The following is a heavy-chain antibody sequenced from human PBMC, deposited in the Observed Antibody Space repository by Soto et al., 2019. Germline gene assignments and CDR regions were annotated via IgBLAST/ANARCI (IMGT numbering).Heavy chain of an antibody. D-gene: IGHD3-22*01. Sequence: GASVKVSCKASGYTFTRYGISWVRQAPGQGLERMGWISAYNGNTNYAQTLQGRVTMATDTSTSTANMQLMSLRSDDTSVNYSARDTARHDDDSRGYTPLIYWGQVTLGIVSS. CDR2: ISAYNGNT. J-gene: IGHJ4*02. CDR1: GYTFTRYG. V-gene: IGHV1-18*01. CDR3: ARDTARHDDDSRGYTPLIY.